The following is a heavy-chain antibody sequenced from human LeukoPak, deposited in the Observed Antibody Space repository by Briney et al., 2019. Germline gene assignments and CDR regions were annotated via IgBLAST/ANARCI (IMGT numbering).Heavy chain of an antibody. CDR3: ATSPSAGY. V-gene: IGHV3-66*01. CDR2: IYSGGGI. CDR1: GFSVYNNY. Sequence: GGSLRLSCAASGFSVYNNYMTWVRQAPGKGLEWVSRIYSGGGIHYADSVKGRFTISRDSSKNTLYLQMNSLRVDDTAVYFCATSPSAGYWGQGTLVTVSS. J-gene: IGHJ4*02.